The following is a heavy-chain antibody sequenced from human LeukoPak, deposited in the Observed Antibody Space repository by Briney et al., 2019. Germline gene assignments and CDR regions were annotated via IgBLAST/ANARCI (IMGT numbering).Heavy chain of an antibody. CDR1: GGSFSGYY. Sequence: SETLSLTCAVYGGSFSGYYWSWIRQPPGKGLEWIGEINHSGSTNYNPSLKSRVTISVDTSKNQFSLKLSSVTAADTAVYYCARGSVLTTVVTRVNYLFWAVDYWGQGTLVTVSS. D-gene: IGHD4-23*01. V-gene: IGHV4-34*01. J-gene: IGHJ4*02. CDR2: INHSGST. CDR3: ARGSVLTTVVTRVNYLFWAVDY.